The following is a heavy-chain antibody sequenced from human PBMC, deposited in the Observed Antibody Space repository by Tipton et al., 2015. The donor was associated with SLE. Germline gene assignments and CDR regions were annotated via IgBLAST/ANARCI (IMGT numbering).Heavy chain of an antibody. J-gene: IGHJ4*02. CDR2: INHSGST. CDR1: GGSFSGNY. D-gene: IGHD3-22*01. CDR3: ARPGYGSSGYLDY. Sequence: TLSLTCTVYGGSFSGNYWSWIRQPPGKGREWIGEINHSGSTSYNPSLESRVTISVDTSKNQFSLKLSSVTAADTALYYCARPGYGSSGYLDYWGQGTLVTVSS. V-gene: IGHV4-34*01.